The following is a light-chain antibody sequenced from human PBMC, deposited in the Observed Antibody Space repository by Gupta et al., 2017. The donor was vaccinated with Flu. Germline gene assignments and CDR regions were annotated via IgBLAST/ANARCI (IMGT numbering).Light chain of an antibody. CDR3: SAWDDSLKGFV. Sequence: QSVLTPPPSASGTSGQRATISCSGSYSNIGSNTVNWYQQLPGTAPKLLSYRNNQRPSEVPDRFSGSQSGTSASLSISGLQSEDEAEYYCSAWDDSLKGFVFGTGTKVIVL. CDR1: YSNIGSNT. J-gene: IGLJ1*01. CDR2: RNN. V-gene: IGLV1-44*01.